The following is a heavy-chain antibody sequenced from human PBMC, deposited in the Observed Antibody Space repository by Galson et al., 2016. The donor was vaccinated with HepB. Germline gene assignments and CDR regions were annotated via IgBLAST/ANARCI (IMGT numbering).Heavy chain of an antibody. CDR2: INSKSGGT. D-gene: IGHD1-1*01. J-gene: IGHJ6*03. V-gene: IGHV1-2*02. Sequence: SVKVSCKASGYTFTDYFMFWVRQAPGQGLEWMGWINSKSGGTNYAQKFQGRVTMTRDTSISTAYLEVSRLRSDDAAVYYCARGDDFHYMDVWGKGTTVSVSS. CDR1: GYTFTDYF. CDR3: ARGDDFHYMDV.